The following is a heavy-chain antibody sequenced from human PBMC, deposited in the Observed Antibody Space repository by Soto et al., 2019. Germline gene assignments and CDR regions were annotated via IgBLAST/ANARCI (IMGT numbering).Heavy chain of an antibody. CDR3: ASATVVAATFDF. Sequence: GGSLRLSCTSSGVPLSIYPINWVRPAPGKGLEWVASISSGSSNIYYADSVKGRFTISRDNAKNSLFLQMDSLRAEDSAVYYCASATVVAATFDFWGQGTRVTVSS. V-gene: IGHV3-21*01. J-gene: IGHJ4*02. D-gene: IGHD2-15*01. CDR2: ISSGSSNI. CDR1: GVPLSIYP.